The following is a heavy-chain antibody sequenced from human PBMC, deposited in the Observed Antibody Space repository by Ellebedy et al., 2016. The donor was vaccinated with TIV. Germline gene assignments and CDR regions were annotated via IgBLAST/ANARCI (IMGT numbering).Heavy chain of an antibody. D-gene: IGHD1-26*01. J-gene: IGHJ4*02. CDR2: SNPNVGGL. CDR3: ARDYWGSYEY. CDR1: GYTFTDYR. V-gene: IGHV1-2*02. Sequence: AASVKVSCKASGYTFTDYRLDWVRQAHGHGLEWRGWSNPNVGGLHYVQKFQGRVTMTGDTSISTAYLELSRLTSDDTAVYYCARDYWGSYEYWGQGTLVTVSS.